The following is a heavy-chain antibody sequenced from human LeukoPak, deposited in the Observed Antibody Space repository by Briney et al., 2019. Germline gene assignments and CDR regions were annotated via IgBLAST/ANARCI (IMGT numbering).Heavy chain of an antibody. CDR1: GFTFSSYA. CDR2: ISGSGGST. J-gene: IGHJ3*02. D-gene: IGHD3-3*01. V-gene: IGHV3-23*01. CDR3: VQARYTIFGVVTPDDAFDI. Sequence: PGGSLRLSCAASGFTFSSYAMSWVRQAPGKGLEWVSAISGSGGSTYYADSVKGRFTISRDNSKSTLYLQMNSLRAEDTAVYYCVQARYTIFGVVTPDDAFDIWGQGTMVTVSS.